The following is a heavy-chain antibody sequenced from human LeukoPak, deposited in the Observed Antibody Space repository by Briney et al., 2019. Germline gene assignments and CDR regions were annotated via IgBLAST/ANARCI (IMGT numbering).Heavy chain of an antibody. CDR2: IRHSDGNT. CDR1: GFTFSTYT. Sequence: GGSLRLSCAASGFTFSTYTMYWVRQAPGKGLEWVSGIRHSDGNTYYADSVKGRFTISSDRSKNILFLQMNSLRAEDTALYFCAKGQERESRLDSWGQGTLVTVSS. V-gene: IGHV3-23*01. CDR3: AKGQERESRLDS. J-gene: IGHJ4*02. D-gene: IGHD1-1*01.